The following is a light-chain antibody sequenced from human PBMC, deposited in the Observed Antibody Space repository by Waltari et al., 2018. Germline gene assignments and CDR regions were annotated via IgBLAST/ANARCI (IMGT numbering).Light chain of an antibody. V-gene: IGLV2-23*02. Sequence: QSALTPPASVSGSPVQSITTPSTGTTSDLGSYNLVSWYQQHPGKAPKFMIYEVSKRPSGVSNRFSGSKSGNTASLTISEIQAEDEADYYCCSYAGGGTFVFGTGTKVTVL. CDR2: EVS. CDR1: TSDLGSYNL. J-gene: IGLJ1*01. CDR3: CSYAGGGTFV.